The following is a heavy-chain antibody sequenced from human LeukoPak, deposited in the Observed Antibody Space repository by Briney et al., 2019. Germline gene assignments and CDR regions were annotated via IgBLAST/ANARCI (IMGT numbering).Heavy chain of an antibody. CDR2: IIPIFGTA. Sequence: AASVKVSCKASGGTFSSYAISWVRQAPGQGLEWMGGIIPIFGTANYAQKFQGRVTITADESTSTAYMELSSLRSEDTAVYYCARDYPRNQWPVMPVYTGFDPWGQGTLVTVSS. J-gene: IGHJ5*02. V-gene: IGHV1-69*13. CDR3: ARDYPRNQWPVMPVYTGFDP. D-gene: IGHD6-19*01. CDR1: GGTFSSYA.